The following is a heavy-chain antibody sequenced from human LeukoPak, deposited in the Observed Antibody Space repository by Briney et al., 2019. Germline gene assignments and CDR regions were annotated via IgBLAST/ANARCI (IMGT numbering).Heavy chain of an antibody. CDR1: GGSISSGSYY. Sequence: SETLSLTCTVSGGSISSGSYYWSWIRQPAGKGLEWIGEIYHSGSTNYNPSLKSRVTISVDKSKNQFSLKLSSVTAADTAVYYCARRYSSSWFDYWGQGTLVTVSS. J-gene: IGHJ4*02. CDR3: ARRYSSSWFDY. D-gene: IGHD6-13*01. V-gene: IGHV4-61*10. CDR2: IYHSGST.